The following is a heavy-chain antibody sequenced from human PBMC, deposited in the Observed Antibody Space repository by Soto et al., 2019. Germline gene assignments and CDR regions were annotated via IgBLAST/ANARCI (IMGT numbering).Heavy chain of an antibody. J-gene: IGHJ5*02. CDR2: INHSGST. CDR3: ARGGPYYYGSGSYSRRWFDP. V-gene: IGHV4-34*01. D-gene: IGHD3-10*01. Sequence: PLETLSLTCAVYGGSFSCYYWSWIRQPPGKGLEWIGEINHSGSTNYDPSLKSRVTISVDTSKNQFSLKLSSVTAADTAVYYCARGGPYYYGSGSYSRRWFDPWGQGTPVTVSS. CDR1: GGSFSCYY.